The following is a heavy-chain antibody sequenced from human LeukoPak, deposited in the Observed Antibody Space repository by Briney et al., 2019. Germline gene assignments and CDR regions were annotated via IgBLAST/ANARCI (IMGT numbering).Heavy chain of an antibody. J-gene: IGHJ6*02. CDR3: ARVLAASYYYYGMDV. CDR2: IYHSGST. Sequence: SETLSLTCTVSGGSISSGSYYWSWIRQPAGKALEWLGEIYHSGSTNYNPSLKSRVTISVDKSKNQFSLKLSSVTAADTAVYYCARVLAASYYYYGMDVWGQGTTVTVSS. D-gene: IGHD3-3*02. V-gene: IGHV4-61*10. CDR1: GGSISSGSYY.